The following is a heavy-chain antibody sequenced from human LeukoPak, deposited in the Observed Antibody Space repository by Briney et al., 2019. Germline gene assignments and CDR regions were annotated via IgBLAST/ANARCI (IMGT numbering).Heavy chain of an antibody. CDR2: ISYDGSNK. J-gene: IGHJ3*02. V-gene: IGHV3-30*04. D-gene: IGHD3-9*01. Sequence: PGRSLRLSCAASGFTFSSYAMHWVRQAPGKGLEWVAVISYDGSNKYYADSVKGRFTISRDNSKNTLYLQMNSLRAEDTAVYYCAREGLRYFDWLLYMGHDAFDIWGQGTMVTVSS. CDR3: AREGLRYFDWLLYMGHDAFDI. CDR1: GFTFSSYA.